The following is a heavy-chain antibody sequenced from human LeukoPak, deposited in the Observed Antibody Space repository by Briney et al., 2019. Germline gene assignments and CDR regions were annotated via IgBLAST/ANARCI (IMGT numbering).Heavy chain of an antibody. CDR3: ARGKLRFLEWLPNSLLLDY. CDR1: GFTFSSYS. D-gene: IGHD3-3*01. Sequence: GGSLRLSCAASGFTFSSYSMNWVRQAPGKGLEWVSSISSSSSYIYYADSVKGRFTISRDNAKNSLYLQMNSLRAEDTAVYYCARGKLRFLEWLPNSLLLDYWGQGTLVTVSS. CDR2: ISSSSSYI. V-gene: IGHV3-21*01. J-gene: IGHJ4*02.